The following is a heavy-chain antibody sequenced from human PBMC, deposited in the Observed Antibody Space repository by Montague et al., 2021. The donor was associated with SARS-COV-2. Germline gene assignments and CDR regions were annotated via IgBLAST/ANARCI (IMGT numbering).Heavy chain of an antibody. CDR3: ARSPRGSGTGWLDY. Sequence: SLRLSCAASGFTSGYYQMTWVRQAPGKGLQWVSDINQNETAKNYMDSVKGRFTISRDNAKNSLFLQMNNLKDDDTAVYYCARSPRGSGTGWLDYWGQGTLVTVSS. D-gene: IGHD3/OR15-3a*01. V-gene: IGHV3-7*01. CDR2: INQNETAK. J-gene: IGHJ4*02. CDR1: GFTSGYYQ.